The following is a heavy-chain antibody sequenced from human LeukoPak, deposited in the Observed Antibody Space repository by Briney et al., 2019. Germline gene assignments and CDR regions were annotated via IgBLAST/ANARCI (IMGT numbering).Heavy chain of an antibody. CDR3: AGLRPMAY. Sequence: SETLSLTCTVSGGSISSSSYYWGWIRQPPGKGLEWIGSIYNSGSTYYNPSLKSRVTISVDTSKNHFSLRLSSVTAADTAVYYCAGLRPMAYWGQGTLVTVSS. J-gene: IGHJ4*02. V-gene: IGHV4-39*02. D-gene: IGHD3-10*01. CDR1: GGSISSSSYY. CDR2: IYNSGST.